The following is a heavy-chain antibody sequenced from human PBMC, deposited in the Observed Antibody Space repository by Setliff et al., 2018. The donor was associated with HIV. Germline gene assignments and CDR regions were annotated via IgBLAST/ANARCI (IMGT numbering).Heavy chain of an antibody. CDR3: ARSPSYRSSWEYYFDY. CDR1: GGSISSSRYY. J-gene: IGHJ4*02. V-gene: IGHV4-39*01. D-gene: IGHD6-13*01. CDR2: IYYSGST. Sequence: SETLSLTCTVSGGSISSSRYYWGWIRQPPGKGLEWIGTIYYSGSTFYNPSFKSRVTMSVDTSKNQFSLKLSSVTAADAAVYYCARSPSYRSSWEYYFDYWGQGILVTVPQ.